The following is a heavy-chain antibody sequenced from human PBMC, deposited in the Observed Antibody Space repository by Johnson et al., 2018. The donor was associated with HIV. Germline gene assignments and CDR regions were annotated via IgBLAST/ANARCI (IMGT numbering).Heavy chain of an antibody. J-gene: IGHJ3*02. Sequence: VQLVESGGGLVQPGGSLRLSCAASGFTFSSYAMHWVRQAPGKGLEYVSAISSNGGSTYYANSVKGRFTISRDNSKNTLYLQMGSLRAEDMAVYYCSRVASGSLDAVDIWGQGTMVTVSS. CDR3: SRVASGSLDAVDI. CDR2: ISSNGGST. V-gene: IGHV3-64*01. D-gene: IGHD1-26*01. CDR1: GFTFSSYA.